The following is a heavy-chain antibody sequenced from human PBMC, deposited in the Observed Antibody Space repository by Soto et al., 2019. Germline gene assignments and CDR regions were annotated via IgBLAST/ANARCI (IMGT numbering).Heavy chain of an antibody. J-gene: IGHJ6*02. CDR3: ARDAGSGWYSNGMDV. D-gene: IGHD6-19*01. Sequence: GGSLRLSCAASGFTFSSYSMNWVRQAPGKGLEWVSYISSSSSTIYYADSVKGRFTISRDNAKNSLYLQMNSLRDEDTAVYYCARDAGSGWYSNGMDVWGQGTTVTVSS. CDR2: ISSSSSTI. CDR1: GFTFSSYS. V-gene: IGHV3-48*02.